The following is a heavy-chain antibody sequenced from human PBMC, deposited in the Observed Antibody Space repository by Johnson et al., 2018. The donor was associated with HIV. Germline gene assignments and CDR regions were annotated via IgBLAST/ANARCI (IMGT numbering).Heavy chain of an antibody. CDR2: INWNGGST. D-gene: IGHD3-22*01. CDR3: ARIRYYYDRSGYNNDAFDI. J-gene: IGHJ3*02. Sequence: VHLVESGGGVVRPGGSLRLSCAASGFSFDDFGLSWVRQAPGKGLEWVSGINWNGGSTSYADSVKGRFTISRDNAKNSLYLQMNRLRAEDTALYYCARIRYYYDRSGYNNDAFDIWGQGTVVTVSS. V-gene: IGHV3-20*04. CDR1: GFSFDDFG.